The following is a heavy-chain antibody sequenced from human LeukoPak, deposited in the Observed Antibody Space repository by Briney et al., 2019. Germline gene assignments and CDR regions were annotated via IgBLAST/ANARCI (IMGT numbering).Heavy chain of an antibody. CDR2: ISYSGST. CDR3: ARHGKWQQNQLTYYYGMDV. V-gene: IGHV4-59*08. CDR1: GGSISSYY. D-gene: IGHD2-2*01. Sequence: SETLSLTCTVSGGSISSYYWSWIRQPPGKGLEWIGYISYSGSTHYNPSLKSRVTISIDTSKNQFSLKLSSVTAADTAAYFCARHGKWQQNQLTYYYGMDVWGQGTTVTVSS. J-gene: IGHJ6*02.